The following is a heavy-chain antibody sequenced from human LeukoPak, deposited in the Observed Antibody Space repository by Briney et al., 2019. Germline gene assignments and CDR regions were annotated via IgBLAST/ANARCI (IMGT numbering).Heavy chain of an antibody. CDR2: IKSKTAGGTT. Sequence: GGSLRLSCAASGFTFNKAWMTWVRQAPGKGLEWVGRIKSKTAGGTTDYAAPVKGRFTISRDDSKNTLYLQMNSLKTEDTAVYYCTTYNDKDAFNIWGQGTMVTVS. J-gene: IGHJ3*02. D-gene: IGHD3-10*01. V-gene: IGHV3-15*01. CDR3: TTYNDKDAFNI. CDR1: GFTFNKAW.